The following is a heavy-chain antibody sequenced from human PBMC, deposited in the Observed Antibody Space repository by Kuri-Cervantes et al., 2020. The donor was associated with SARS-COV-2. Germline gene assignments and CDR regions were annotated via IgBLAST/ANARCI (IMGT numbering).Heavy chain of an antibody. CDR2: IYYSGST. CDR1: GGSISSSSYY. Sequence: ESLKISCTVSGGSISSSSYYWGWIRQPPGKGLEWIGSIYYSGSTYYNPSLKSRATISVDTSKNQFSLKLSSVTAADTAVYYCARLVPYYDFWSGSYYFDYWGQGTLVTVSS. V-gene: IGHV4-39*01. D-gene: IGHD3-3*01. J-gene: IGHJ4*02. CDR3: ARLVPYYDFWSGSYYFDY.